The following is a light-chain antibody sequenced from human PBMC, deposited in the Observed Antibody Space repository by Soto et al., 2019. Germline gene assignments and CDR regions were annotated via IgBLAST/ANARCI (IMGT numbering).Light chain of an antibody. CDR3: QQRKYWPPLT. Sequence: EVVLTQSPVTLALSPGDGATLSCRTSHSVDIYLAWYQQKPGQAPRLLIYDASNRATGIPARFSGSGSGTDFTLTISSLEPEDFAVYYCQQRKYWPPLTFGGGTKVERK. V-gene: IGKV3-11*01. J-gene: IGKJ4*01. CDR1: HSVDIY. CDR2: DAS.